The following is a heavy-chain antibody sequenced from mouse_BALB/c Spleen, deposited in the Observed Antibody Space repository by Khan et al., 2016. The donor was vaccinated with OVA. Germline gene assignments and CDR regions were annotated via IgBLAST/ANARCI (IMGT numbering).Heavy chain of an antibody. D-gene: IGHD2-2*01. Sequence: QVRLQQSGAELARPGASVKLSCKTSGYTFTDFYINWVKQRTGPGLEWIGDIYPGSANTYYNEKFKGKATLTVDKSSSTAYMQLSSLTSEDSAVYFCARSGSGSVGCWGQGTLVTVSA. V-gene: IGHV1-77*01. CDR2: IYPGSANT. CDR1: GYTFTDFY. J-gene: IGHJ3*01. CDR3: ARSGSGSVGC.